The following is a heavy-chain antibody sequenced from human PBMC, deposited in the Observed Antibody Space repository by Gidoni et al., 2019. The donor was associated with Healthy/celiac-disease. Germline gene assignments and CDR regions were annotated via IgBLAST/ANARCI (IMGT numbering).Heavy chain of an antibody. V-gene: IGHV3-49*05. D-gene: IGHD3-9*01. Sequence: EVQLVESGGGLVKPGRSLRLSCTASGFTFGDYAMSWFRQAPGKGLEWVGFIRSKAYGGTTEYAASVKGRFTISRDDSKSIAYLQMNSLKTEDTAVYYCTRGVRYFDWLVLPQNIQYYFDYWGQGTLVTVSS. CDR2: IRSKAYGGTT. CDR3: TRGVRYFDWLVLPQNIQYYFDY. J-gene: IGHJ4*02. CDR1: GFTFGDYA.